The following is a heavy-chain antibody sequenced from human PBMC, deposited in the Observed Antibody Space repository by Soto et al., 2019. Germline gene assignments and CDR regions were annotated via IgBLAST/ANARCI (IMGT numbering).Heavy chain of an antibody. CDR2: ISYDERKT. D-gene: IGHD6-13*01. V-gene: IGHV3-30*04. J-gene: IGHJ4*02. CDR3: AREPLGGYSNRWELDY. CDR1: GFSFRVYP. Sequence: VQLVESGGGVVQPGRSLRLSCAVSGFSFRVYPMHWVRQAPGKGLEWVALISYDERKTYYADSVKGRFTISRDNDKKTLYQQINSLRAEDAAVYYCAREPLGGYSNRWELDYWGQGTLVTV.